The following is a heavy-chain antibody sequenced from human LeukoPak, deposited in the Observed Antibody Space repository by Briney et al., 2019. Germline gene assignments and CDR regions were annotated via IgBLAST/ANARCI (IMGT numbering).Heavy chain of an antibody. Sequence: PSETLSLTCAVSGGSISSSNWWSWVRQPPGKGLEWIGEIYHSGSTNYNPSLKSRVTISVDTSKNQFSLKLSSVTAADTAVYYCAALTTVVTPDYWGQGTLVTVSS. CDR1: GGSISSSNW. D-gene: IGHD4-23*01. V-gene: IGHV4-4*02. J-gene: IGHJ4*02. CDR3: AALTTVVTPDY. CDR2: IYHSGST.